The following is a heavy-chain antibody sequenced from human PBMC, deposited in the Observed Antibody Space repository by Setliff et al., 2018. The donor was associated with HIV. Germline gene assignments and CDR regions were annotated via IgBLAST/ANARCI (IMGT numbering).Heavy chain of an antibody. Sequence: PSETLSLTCTVSGGSISNYYWSWIRQPAEKGLEWIGRIYSSGRTNYNPSLKSRVTMSLDTSKNQFSLKLSSVTAADTAVYYCARRSPGGGYYMDVWGRGTTVTVSS. CDR3: ARRSPGGGYYMDV. CDR1: GGSISNYY. J-gene: IGHJ6*03. CDR2: IYSSGRT. V-gene: IGHV4-4*07. D-gene: IGHD3-16*01.